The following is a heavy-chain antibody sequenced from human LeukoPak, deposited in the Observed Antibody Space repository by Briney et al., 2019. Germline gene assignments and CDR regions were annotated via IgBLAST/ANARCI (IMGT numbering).Heavy chain of an antibody. V-gene: IGHV3-33*06. CDR3: AKVRPLYGSGSYYNNYFDY. CDR1: GFTFSSYG. J-gene: IGHJ4*02. D-gene: IGHD3-10*01. CDR2: IWYDGSNK. Sequence: GGSLRLSCAASGFTFSSYGMHWVRQAPGKGLEWVAVIWYDGSNKYYADSVKGRFTISRDSSKNTLYLQMNSLRAEDTAVYYCAKVRPLYGSGSYYNNYFDYWGQGTLVTVSS.